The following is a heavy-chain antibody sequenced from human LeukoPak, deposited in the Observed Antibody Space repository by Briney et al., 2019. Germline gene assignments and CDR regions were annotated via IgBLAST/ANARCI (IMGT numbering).Heavy chain of an antibody. CDR2: IYYSGST. D-gene: IGHD5-18*01. V-gene: IGHV4-30-4*08. Sequence: PSQTLSLTCTVSGGSISSGDYYWSWIRQPPGKGLEWIGYIYYSGSTYYNPSLKSRVTISVDTSKNQFSLKLSSVTAADTVVYYCAPLDTAMVPGAFDYWGQGTLVTVSS. CDR3: APLDTAMVPGAFDY. J-gene: IGHJ4*02. CDR1: GGSISSGDYY.